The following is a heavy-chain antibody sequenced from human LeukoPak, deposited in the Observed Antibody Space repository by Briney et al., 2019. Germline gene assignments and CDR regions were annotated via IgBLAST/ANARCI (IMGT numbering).Heavy chain of an antibody. J-gene: IGHJ6*02. CDR2: FDPEDGEA. CDR3: ARDGELSVDSSGYYNYYGMDV. V-gene: IGHV1-24*01. CDR1: GYTLTELS. Sequence: GASVKVSCKVSGYTLTELSMHWVRQAPGKGLEWMGGFDPEDGEAIYAQKFQGRVTMTEDTSTDTAYMELSSLRSEDTAVYYCARDGELSVDSSGYYNYYGMDVWGQGTTVTVSS. D-gene: IGHD3-22*01.